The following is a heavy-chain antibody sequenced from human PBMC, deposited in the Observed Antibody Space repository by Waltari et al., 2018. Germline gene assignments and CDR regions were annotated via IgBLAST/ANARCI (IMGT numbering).Heavy chain of an antibody. V-gene: IGHV4-4*07. Sequence: QVQLKESGPGLVKPSETLSLTCSVSGDSVSSYYWSWIRQPAGKGLEWIGRISPTGSTDYKPSLKSRLSITVDTSKNHFSLSLNSVTAADTAVYYCATETRYNCYGFTCREIDNWGLGILVTVSS. J-gene: IGHJ4*02. CDR2: ISPTGST. CDR3: ATETRYNCYGFTCREIDN. D-gene: IGHD2-21*01. CDR1: GDSVSSYY.